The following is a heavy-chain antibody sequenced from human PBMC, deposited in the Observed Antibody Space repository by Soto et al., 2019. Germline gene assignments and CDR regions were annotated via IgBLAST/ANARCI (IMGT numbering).Heavy chain of an antibody. CDR2: IKQDGSEK. Sequence: GESLKISCAASGFTFSSYWMSWVRQAPGKGLEWVANIKQDGSEKYYVDSVKGRFTISRDNAKNSLYLQMNSLRAEDTAVYYCASFRWAGPWGQGTLVTVSS. CDR1: GFTFSSYW. J-gene: IGHJ5*02. V-gene: IGHV3-7*01. CDR3: ASFRWAGP. D-gene: IGHD6-19*01.